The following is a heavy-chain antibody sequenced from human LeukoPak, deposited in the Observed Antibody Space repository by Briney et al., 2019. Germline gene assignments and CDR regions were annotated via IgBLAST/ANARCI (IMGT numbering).Heavy chain of an antibody. CDR2: MNPNSGNT. CDR1: GYTFTSYD. CDR3: ARSITPPYYMDV. J-gene: IGHJ6*03. V-gene: IGHV1-8*01. D-gene: IGHD3-3*01. Sequence: ASVKVSCKASGYTFTSYDINWVRQATGQGLEWMGWMNPNSGNTGYAQKFQGRVTITADESTSTAYMELSSLRSEDTAVYYCARSITPPYYMDVWGKGTTVTVSS.